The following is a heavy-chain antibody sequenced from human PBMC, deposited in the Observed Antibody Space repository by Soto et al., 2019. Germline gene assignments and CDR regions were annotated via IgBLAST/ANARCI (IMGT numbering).Heavy chain of an antibody. Sequence: PGGSLRLSCAASGFMFNNYAMSWVRQAPGKGLEWVSTVSVSGGTTYYADSLKARFTISRDNSKKTVYLQMNRLRADDTAIYYCAKGLYYYDSSGYRLFDYWGQGTLVTVSS. J-gene: IGHJ4*02. CDR3: AKGLYYYDSSGYRLFDY. CDR2: VSVSGGTT. CDR1: GFMFNNYA. D-gene: IGHD3-22*01. V-gene: IGHV3-23*01.